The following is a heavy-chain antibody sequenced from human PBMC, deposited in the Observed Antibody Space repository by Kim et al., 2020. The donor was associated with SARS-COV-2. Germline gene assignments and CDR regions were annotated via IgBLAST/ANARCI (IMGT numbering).Heavy chain of an antibody. J-gene: IGHJ4*02. V-gene: IGHV4-34*01. CDR1: GGSFSGYY. CDR2: INHSGST. Sequence: SETLSLTCAVYGGSFSGYYWSWIRQPPGKGLEWIGEINHSGSTNYNPSLKSQVTISVDTSKNQFSLKLSSVTAADTAVYYCAASRRVPTIFGVVIRREFADWGQGSLVTVSS. CDR3: AASRRVPTIFGVVIRREFAD. D-gene: IGHD3-3*01.